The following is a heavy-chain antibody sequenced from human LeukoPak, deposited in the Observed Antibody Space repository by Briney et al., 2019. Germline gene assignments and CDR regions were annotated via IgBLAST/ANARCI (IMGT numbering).Heavy chain of an antibody. CDR2: IYYSGSA. V-gene: IGHV4-31*03. CDR3: ARGIDSSNYYLYFDL. D-gene: IGHD3-22*01. Sequence: SETLSLTCTVSGGSTSSRGYYWSWIRRHPGKGLEWIGYIYYSGSAFYNPSLETRLTISVDTSKNQFSLKLSSMTAADTAVYYRARGIDSSNYYLYFDLWGRGTLVTVSS. CDR1: GGSTSSRGYY. J-gene: IGHJ2*01.